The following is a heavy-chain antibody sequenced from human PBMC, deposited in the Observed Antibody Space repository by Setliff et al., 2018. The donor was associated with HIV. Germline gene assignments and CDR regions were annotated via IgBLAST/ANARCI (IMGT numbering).Heavy chain of an antibody. V-gene: IGHV4-61*10. CDR1: GGSINSDSYNYY. CDR3: ARGLSIFGVATPCFYSFMDV. Sequence: SETLSLTCTVSGGSINSDSYNYYWSWIRQPAGRGLEWIGHVYSSGTTSYKPSLKSRVSISLDTSKKQVSLKLNSVTAADTAVYYCARGLSIFGVATPCFYSFMDVWGKGTTVTVSS. CDR2: VYSSGTT. J-gene: IGHJ6*03. D-gene: IGHD3-3*01.